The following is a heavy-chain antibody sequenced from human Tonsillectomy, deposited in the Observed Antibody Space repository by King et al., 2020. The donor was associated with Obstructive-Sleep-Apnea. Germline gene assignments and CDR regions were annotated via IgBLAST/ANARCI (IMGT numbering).Heavy chain of an antibody. CDR1: GFSLSTSGMC. J-gene: IGHJ6*02. Sequence: VTLKESGPALVKPTQTLTLTCTFSGFSLSTSGMCVSWIRQPPGKALEWLARIDWDDDKYYSTSLKTRLTISKDTSKNQVVLRMTNMDPVDTATYYCARIKKWRGGSGWYGMDVWGQGTTVTVSS. V-gene: IGHV2-70*11. CDR3: ARIKKWRGGSGWYGMDV. D-gene: IGHD6-19*01. CDR2: IDWDDDK.